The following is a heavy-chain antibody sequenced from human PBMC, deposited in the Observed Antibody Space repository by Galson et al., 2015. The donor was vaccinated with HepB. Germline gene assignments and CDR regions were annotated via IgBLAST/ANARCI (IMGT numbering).Heavy chain of an antibody. J-gene: IGHJ5*02. D-gene: IGHD3-22*01. CDR1: GYKFPNQW. CDR3: ARHRGAYDTSGYSRNWFDP. V-gene: IGHV5-51*01. CDR2: IYPGDSDT. Sequence: QSGAEVKKPGESLKISCKGFGYKFPNQWIAWVRQMPGKGLELMGIIYPGDSDTRYSPSFQGQVTISADKSISTAYLQWSSLKASDTAMYYCARHRGAYDTSGYSRNWFDPWGQGTLVTVSS.